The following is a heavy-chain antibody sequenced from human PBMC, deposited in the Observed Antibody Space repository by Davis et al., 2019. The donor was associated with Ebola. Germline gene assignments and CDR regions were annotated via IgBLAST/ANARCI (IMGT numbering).Heavy chain of an antibody. CDR3: VKDGALSAVVWNWYFDL. CDR2: ISGSGGTA. Sequence: PGGSLRLSCAASGFTFSSYAMSWVRQAPGKGLEWVSAISGSGGTAFYADSVKGRFTISRDNSKNTLYLQMNSLRADDTALYYCVKDGALSAVVWNWYFDLWGRGTLVTVSS. V-gene: IGHV3-23*01. D-gene: IGHD4-23*01. CDR1: GFTFSSYA. J-gene: IGHJ2*01.